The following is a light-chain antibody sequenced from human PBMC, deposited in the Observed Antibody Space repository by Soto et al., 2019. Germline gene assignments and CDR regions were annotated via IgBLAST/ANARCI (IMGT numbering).Light chain of an antibody. J-gene: IGKJ1*01. CDR3: QQSYSSPRT. V-gene: IGKV1-39*01. CDR2: AAS. Sequence: DIQMTQSPSSLSASVGDRVSITCRAGQSINRFLNWYQQKPGKAPKLLIYAASSLQSGVPSRFSGGGSGTDFTLTISSLQPEDFATYYCQQSYSSPRTFGQGTKVEIK. CDR1: QSINRF.